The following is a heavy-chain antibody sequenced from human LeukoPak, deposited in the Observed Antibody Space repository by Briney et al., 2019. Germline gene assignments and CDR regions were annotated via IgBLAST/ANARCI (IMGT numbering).Heavy chain of an antibody. CDR3: ATGYSSGWYPNDAFDI. CDR2: IYYSGST. J-gene: IGHJ3*02. CDR1: GGSISSYY. Sequence: SETLSLTCTVSGGSISSYYWSWIRQPPGKGLEWIGYIYYSGSTNYNPSLKSRVTILVDTSKNQFSLKLSSVTAADTAVYYCATGYSSGWYPNDAFDIWGQGTMVTVSS. V-gene: IGHV4-59*01. D-gene: IGHD6-19*01.